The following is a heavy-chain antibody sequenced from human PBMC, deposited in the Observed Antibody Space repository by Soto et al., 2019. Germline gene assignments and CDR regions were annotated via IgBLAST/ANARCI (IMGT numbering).Heavy chain of an antibody. CDR3: AKDFAKKLSCRGGSCYSVYYYYGMDV. J-gene: IGHJ6*02. CDR1: GFTFSSYA. Sequence: ALRLSCAASGFTFSSYAMSWVRQAPGKGLEWVSAISGSGGSTYYADSVKGRFTISRDNSKNTLYLQMNSLRAEDTAVYYCAKDFAKKLSCRGGSCYSVYYYYGMDVWGQGTTLTVSS. V-gene: IGHV3-23*01. D-gene: IGHD2-15*01. CDR2: ISGSGGST.